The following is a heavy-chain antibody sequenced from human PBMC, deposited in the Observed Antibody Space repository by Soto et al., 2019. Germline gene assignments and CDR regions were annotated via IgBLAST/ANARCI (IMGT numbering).Heavy chain of an antibody. J-gene: IGHJ4*02. CDR3: ARDHHRYSGYDYVDY. Sequence: GGFLRLSCVASGFTFSDYYMSWIRQAPGKGLEWVSYISSSSSYTNYADSVKGRFTISRDNAKNSLYLQMNSLRAEDTAVYYCARDHHRYSGYDYVDYWGQGTLVTVSS. D-gene: IGHD5-12*01. CDR2: ISSSSSYT. CDR1: GFTFSDYY. V-gene: IGHV3-11*05.